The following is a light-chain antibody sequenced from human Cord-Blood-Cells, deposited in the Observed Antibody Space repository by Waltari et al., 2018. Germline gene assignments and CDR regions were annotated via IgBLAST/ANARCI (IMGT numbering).Light chain of an antibody. Sequence: SYELTQPLSVSVALGQTARTTRGGNNIGSKNVHWYQQKPGQAPVLVIYRDSNRPSGIPERFSGSNSGNTATLTISRAQAGDEADYYCQVWDSSTVFGTGTKVTVL. CDR1: NIGSKN. CDR3: QVWDSSTV. V-gene: IGLV3-9*01. CDR2: RDS. J-gene: IGLJ1*01.